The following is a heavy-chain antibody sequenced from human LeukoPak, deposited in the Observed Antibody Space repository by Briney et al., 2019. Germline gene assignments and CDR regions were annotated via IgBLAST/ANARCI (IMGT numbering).Heavy chain of an antibody. CDR1: GFTFSGSA. CDR3: TRPNCGGDCYSFDY. Sequence: GGSLRLSCAASGFTFSGSALHWVRQPSGKGLEWVGRIRSKANNYATTYPASVKGRFIISRDDSKNTAYLQMNSLKTDDTAVYFCTRPNCGGDCYSFDYWGQGTLVTVSS. V-gene: IGHV3-73*01. CDR2: IRSKANNYAT. J-gene: IGHJ4*02. D-gene: IGHD2-21*02.